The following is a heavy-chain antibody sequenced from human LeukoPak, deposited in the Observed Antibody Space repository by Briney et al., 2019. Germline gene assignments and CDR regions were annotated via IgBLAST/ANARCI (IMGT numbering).Heavy chain of an antibody. CDR2: ISSSSSYI. J-gene: IGHJ4*02. V-gene: IGHV3-21*01. D-gene: IGHD2-8*01. CDR1: GFTFSSYA. CDR3: ARAHLYCTNGVCYTYYFDY. Sequence: GGSLRLSCAASGFTFSSYAMHWVRQAPGKGLEWVSSISSSSSYIYYADSVKGRFTISRDNAKNSLYLQMNSLRAEDTAVYYCARAHLYCTNGVCYTYYFDYWGQGTLVTVSS.